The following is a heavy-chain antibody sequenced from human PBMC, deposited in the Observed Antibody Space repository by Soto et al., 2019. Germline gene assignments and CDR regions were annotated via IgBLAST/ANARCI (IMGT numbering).Heavy chain of an antibody. CDR2: IYYSGST. CDR3: ARRYGGNFDY. D-gene: IGHD3-16*01. V-gene: IGHV4-59*01. CDR1: GCSISSYY. J-gene: IGHJ4*02. Sequence: PSETLSLTCTFSGCSISSYYWIWIRQPPGKGLEWIGYIYYSGSTNYNPSLKSRVTISVDTSKNQFSLKLSSVTAADTAVYYCARRYGGNFDYWGQGTLVTVSS.